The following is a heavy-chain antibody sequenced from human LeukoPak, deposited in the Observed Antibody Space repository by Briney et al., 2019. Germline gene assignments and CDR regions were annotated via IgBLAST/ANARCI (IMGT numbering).Heavy chain of an antibody. Sequence: PSETLSLTCAVYGGSFSGYYWGWIRQPPGKGLDWIGGIYYSGSTYYNPSLKSRVTISVDTSKNKFSLKLSSVTAADTAVYYCARRKVGAPPPPLRAAPNFDYWGQGTLVTVSS. V-gene: IGHV4-34*01. D-gene: IGHD1-26*01. CDR1: GGSFSGYY. J-gene: IGHJ4*02. CDR2: IYYSGST. CDR3: ARRKVGAPPPPLRAAPNFDY.